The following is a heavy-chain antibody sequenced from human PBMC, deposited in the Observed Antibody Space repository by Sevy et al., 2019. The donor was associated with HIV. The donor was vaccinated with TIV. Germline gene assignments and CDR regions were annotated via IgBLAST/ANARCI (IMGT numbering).Heavy chain of an antibody. Sequence: GGSLRLSCAASGFTFSSYAMSWVRQAPGKGLEWVSAISGSGVSTYYADSVKGRFTISRDNSKNTLYLQMNSLRAEDTAVYYCAKARIAVAGDSNYYFDYWGQGTLVTVSS. CDR1: GFTFSSYA. CDR2: ISGSGVST. CDR3: AKARIAVAGDSNYYFDY. D-gene: IGHD6-19*01. V-gene: IGHV3-23*01. J-gene: IGHJ4*02.